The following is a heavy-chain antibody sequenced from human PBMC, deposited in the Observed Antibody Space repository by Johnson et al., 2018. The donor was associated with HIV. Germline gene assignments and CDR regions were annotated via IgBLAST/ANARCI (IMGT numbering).Heavy chain of an antibody. CDR1: GFTFDDYA. CDR2: ISWNSGSI. J-gene: IGHJ3*02. Sequence: DVQVVESGGGLVQPGRSLRLSCAASGFTFDDYAMHWVRQAPGKGLEWVSGISWNSGSIGYADSVKGRFTISRDNSKNTLYLQMNSLRVEDTAVYYCARVGYYVDAFDIWGQGTVVTVSS. CDR3: ARVGYYVDAFDI. V-gene: IGHV3-9*01. D-gene: IGHD3-22*01.